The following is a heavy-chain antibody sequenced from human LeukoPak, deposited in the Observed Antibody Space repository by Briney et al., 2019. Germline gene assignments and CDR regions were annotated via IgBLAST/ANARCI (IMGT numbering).Heavy chain of an antibody. D-gene: IGHD5-18*01. CDR1: GGTFSSYA. V-gene: IGHV1-69*01. CDR2: IIPIFGTA. Sequence: ASVKVSRKASGGTFSSYAISWVRQAPGQGLEWMGGIIPIFGTANYAQKFQGRVTITADESTSTAYMELSSLRSEDTAVYYCARDRGYSYGPSFDFDYWGQGTLVTVSS. J-gene: IGHJ4*02. CDR3: ARDRGYSYGPSFDFDY.